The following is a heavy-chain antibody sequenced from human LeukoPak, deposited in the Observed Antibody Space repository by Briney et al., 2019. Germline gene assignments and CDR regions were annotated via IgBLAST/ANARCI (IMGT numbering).Heavy chain of an antibody. J-gene: IGHJ4*02. CDR3: AKDALNYDFWSGLI. V-gene: IGHV3-23*01. CDR1: GFTFNTYA. CDR2: ISGGST. D-gene: IGHD3-3*01. Sequence: GGSLRLSCAASGFTFNTYAMSWVRQAPGKGLEWVSAISGGSTYYADSVKGRFTISRDNSKNTLYLQMNSLRAEDTAVYYCAKDALNYDFWSGLIWGQGTLVTVSS.